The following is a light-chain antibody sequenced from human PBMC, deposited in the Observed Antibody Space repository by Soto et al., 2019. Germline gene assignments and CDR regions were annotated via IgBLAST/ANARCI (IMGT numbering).Light chain of an antibody. CDR3: SSYTSSSSYV. CDR1: SSDVGGYNY. J-gene: IGLJ1*01. Sequence: QSVLTQPASVSGSPVQSITISCTGTSSDVGGYNYVSWYQQHPGKAPKLMIYDVSNRPSGVSNRLSGSKSGNTASLTISGLQAEDEADYYCSSYTSSSSYVFGTGTKVT. V-gene: IGLV2-14*01. CDR2: DVS.